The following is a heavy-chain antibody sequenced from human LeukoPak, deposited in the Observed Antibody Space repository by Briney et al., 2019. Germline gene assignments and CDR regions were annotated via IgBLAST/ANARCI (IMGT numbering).Heavy chain of an antibody. CDR3: ARGEGEIYYFDY. CDR2: IIPIFGTA. Sequence: SVQVSCKASGGTFSSYAISWVRQAPGQGLEWMGGIIPIFGTANYAQKFQGRVTITADESTSTAYMELSSLRSEDTAVYYCARGEGEIYYFDYWGQGTLVTVSS. J-gene: IGHJ4*02. CDR1: GGTFSSYA. V-gene: IGHV1-69*13. D-gene: IGHD3-10*01.